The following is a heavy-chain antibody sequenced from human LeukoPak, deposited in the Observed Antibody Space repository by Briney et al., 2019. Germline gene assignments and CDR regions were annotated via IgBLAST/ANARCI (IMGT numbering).Heavy chain of an antibody. CDR3: VKDRRNPYRPEGPFDP. J-gene: IGHJ5*02. Sequence: GGSLRLSCAASGFTFEDYAMHWVRQAPGKGLEWVSGINWNSASTGYADSVKGRFTISRDSVMNSLYLQMNSLRPEDTALYYCVKDRRNPYRPEGPFDPWGQGTLVTVSS. CDR1: GFTFEDYA. CDR2: INWNSAST. V-gene: IGHV3-9*01. D-gene: IGHD1-14*01.